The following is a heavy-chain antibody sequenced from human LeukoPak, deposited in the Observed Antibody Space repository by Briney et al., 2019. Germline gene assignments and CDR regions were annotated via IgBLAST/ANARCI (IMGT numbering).Heavy chain of an antibody. CDR1: GFTVSSNY. CDR3: AKAPQGFDY. CDR2: IYSGGGT. Sequence: GGSLRLSCAASGFTVSSNYMSWVRQAPGKGLEWVSIIYSGGGTFYADTVKGRFTFSRDNSKNTLYLQMNNLRAEDTAVYYCAKAPQGFDYWGQGTLVTVSS. V-gene: IGHV3-53*01. J-gene: IGHJ4*02.